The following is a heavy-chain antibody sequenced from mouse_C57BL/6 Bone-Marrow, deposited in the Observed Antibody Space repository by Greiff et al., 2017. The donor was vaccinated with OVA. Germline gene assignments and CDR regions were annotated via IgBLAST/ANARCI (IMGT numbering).Heavy chain of an antibody. CDR2: IDPETGGT. V-gene: IGHV1-15*01. Sequence: VKLVESGAELVRPGASVTLSCKASGYTFTDYEMHWVKQTPVHGLEWIGAIDPETGGTAYNQKFKGKAILTADKSSSTAYMELRSLTSEDSAVYYSTLFDYWGQGTTLTVSS. CDR3: TLFDY. J-gene: IGHJ2*01. CDR1: GYTFTDYE.